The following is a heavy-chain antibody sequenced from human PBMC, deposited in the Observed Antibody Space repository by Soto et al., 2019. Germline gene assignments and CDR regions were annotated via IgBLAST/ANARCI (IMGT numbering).Heavy chain of an antibody. CDR3: ARRYGSAFDI. V-gene: IGHV4-39*07. CDR1: GGSISSSSYS. Sequence: SETLSLTCTVSGGSISSSSYSWGWIRQPPGKGLEWIGYIYYSGSTYYNPSLKSRVTISVDRSKNQFSLKLSSVTAADTAVYYCARRYGSAFDIWGQGTMVTV. CDR2: IYYSGST. J-gene: IGHJ3*02. D-gene: IGHD3-10*01.